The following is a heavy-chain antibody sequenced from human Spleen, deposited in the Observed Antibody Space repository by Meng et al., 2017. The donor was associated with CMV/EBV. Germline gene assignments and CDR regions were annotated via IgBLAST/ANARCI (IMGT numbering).Heavy chain of an antibody. V-gene: IGHV1-46*01. CDR2: INPVSGVT. J-gene: IGHJ4*02. CDR1: GYTFTSYY. CDR3: ARDSFGDHYFDY. Sequence: ASVKVTCKASGYTFTSYYIHWVRQAPGQGLEWLGIINPVSGVTTYAQKFQGRVTMARDTSTTTVYMELSSLRSDDTAVYYCARDSFGDHYFDYWGQGTLVTVSS. D-gene: IGHD4-17*01.